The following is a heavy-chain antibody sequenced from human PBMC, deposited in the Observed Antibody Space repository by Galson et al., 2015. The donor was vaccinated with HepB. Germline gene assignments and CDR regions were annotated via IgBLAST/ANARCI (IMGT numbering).Heavy chain of an antibody. CDR1: GFTFSSYG. V-gene: IGHV3-30*18. J-gene: IGHJ4*02. CDR2: ISYDGSNK. CDR3: AKDANPDYDYVWGSYREPYFDY. Sequence: SLRLSCAASGFTFSSYGMHWVRQAPGKGLEWVAVISYDGSNKYYADSVKGRFTISRDNSKNTLYLQMNSLRAEDTAVYYCAKDANPDYDYVWGSYREPYFDYWGQGTLVTVSS. D-gene: IGHD3-16*02.